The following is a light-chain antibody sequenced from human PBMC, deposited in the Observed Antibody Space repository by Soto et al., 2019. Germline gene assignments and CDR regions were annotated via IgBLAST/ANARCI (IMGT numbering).Light chain of an antibody. V-gene: IGKV1-5*03. CDR3: QQFNSYPLT. Sequence: DIQMTQSPSTLSASVGDRVTITCRASQSISSWLAWYQQKPGKAPKLLIYKASSLESGVPSRFSGSGSGTEFTLTISSLQPDDFATYYCQQFNSYPLTLCSGINVDI. CDR2: KAS. J-gene: IGKJ3*01. CDR1: QSISSW.